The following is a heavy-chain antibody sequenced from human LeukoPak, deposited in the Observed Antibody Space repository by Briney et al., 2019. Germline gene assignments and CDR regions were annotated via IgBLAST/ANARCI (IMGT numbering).Heavy chain of an antibody. D-gene: IGHD6-13*01. CDR3: ARVQSSSSWYVVRAYYYYGMDV. CDR1: GFTFSIYG. CDR2: IRDDGRTK. Sequence: PGGSLRLSCEVSGFTFSIYGMHWVRQAPGKGLEWVAFIRDDGRTKYNADSVKGRFTISRDNAKNSLYLQMNSLRAEDTAVYYCARVQSSSSWYVVRAYYYYGMDVWGQGTTVTVSS. V-gene: IGHV3-30*02. J-gene: IGHJ6*02.